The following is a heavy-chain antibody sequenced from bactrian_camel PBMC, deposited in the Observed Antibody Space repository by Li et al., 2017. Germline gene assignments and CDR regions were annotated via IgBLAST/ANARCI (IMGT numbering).Heavy chain of an antibody. CDR3: AASSSEKGLLFRLLAPIPDSY. J-gene: IGHJ4*01. Sequence: HVQLVESGGGSVQAGGSLNLSCVASGSTASPNLMGWFRQAPGKEREGIAGIDPPSGRTMYHYSVKGRFTISLDNADNTLYLQMNDLMPEDTAMYYCAASSSEKGLLFRLLAPIPDSYWGQGTQVTVS. D-gene: IGHD3*01. CDR2: IDPPSGRT. V-gene: IGHV3S54*01. CDR1: GSTASPNL.